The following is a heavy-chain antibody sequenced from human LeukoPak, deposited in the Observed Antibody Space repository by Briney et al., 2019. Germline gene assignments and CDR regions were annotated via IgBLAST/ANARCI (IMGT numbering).Heavy chain of an antibody. CDR2: ITPNSTTT. CDR3: ARVRDRMTGYKFDY. D-gene: IGHD5-18*01. J-gene: IGHJ4*02. CDR1: GYTFAGYY. V-gene: IGHV1-2*02. Sequence: GASVKLSCKASGYTFAGYYIHWVRQAPGQGLEWLGWITPNSTTTHYEQKFQGRVTMTRDTSISTAYMELRRLRSDDTAMYYCARVRDRMTGYKFDYWGQGTLVTVSS.